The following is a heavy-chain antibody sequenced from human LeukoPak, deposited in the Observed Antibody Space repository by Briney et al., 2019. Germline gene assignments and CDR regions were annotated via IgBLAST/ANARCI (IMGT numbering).Heavy chain of an antibody. CDR1: EFTFTTYG. CDR3: ARDWKTNSFDY. CDR2: IYYDGSNI. Sequence: GSLRLSCAASEFTFTTYGMHWVRQAPGKGLEWVAFIYYDGSNIYYADYVKGRFTISRDISKNTLYLQMDSLRAEDTAIYYCARDWKTNSFDYWGQGTLVTVSS. J-gene: IGHJ4*02. V-gene: IGHV3-33*01. D-gene: IGHD1-1*01.